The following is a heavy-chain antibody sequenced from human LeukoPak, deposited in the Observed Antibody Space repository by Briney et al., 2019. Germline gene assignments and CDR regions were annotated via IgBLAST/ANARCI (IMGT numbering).Heavy chain of an antibody. Sequence: SETLSLTCTVSGGSISSSSYYWGWIRQPPGKGLEWIGSIYYSGSTYYNPSLKSRVTISVDTSKNQFSLKLSPVTAADTAVYYCARNEGSGYYLYFDYWGQGTLVTVSS. CDR1: GGSISSSSYY. V-gene: IGHV4-39*07. D-gene: IGHD3-22*01. J-gene: IGHJ4*02. CDR3: ARNEGSGYYLYFDY. CDR2: IYYSGST.